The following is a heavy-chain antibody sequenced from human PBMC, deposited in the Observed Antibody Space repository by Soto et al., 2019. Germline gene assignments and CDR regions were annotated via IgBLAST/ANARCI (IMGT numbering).Heavy chain of an antibody. CDR2: IYYSGST. CDR3: ARDLAPKQQLVWPRPSGMDV. V-gene: IGHV4-59*01. J-gene: IGHJ6*02. CDR1: GGSISSYY. Sequence: SETLSLTCTVSGGSISSYYWSWIRQPPGKGLEWIGYIYYSGSTNYNPSLKSRVTISVDTSKNQFSLKLSSVTAADTAVYYRARDLAPKQQLVWPRPSGMDVWGQGTTVTVSS. D-gene: IGHD6-13*01.